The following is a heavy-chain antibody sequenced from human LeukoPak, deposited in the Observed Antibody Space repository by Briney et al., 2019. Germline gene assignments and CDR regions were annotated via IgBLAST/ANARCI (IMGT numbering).Heavy chain of an antibody. CDR2: IGTAGDT. CDR1: GFTFSSYD. Sequence: GGSLRLSCAASGFTFSSYDMHWVRQATGKGLEWVSVIGTAGDTYYPGSVKGRFTISRENAKNSLYLQMNSLRAGDTAVYYCARRNGYGDYFDYWGQGTLVTVSS. D-gene: IGHD4-17*01. CDR3: ARRNGYGDYFDY. V-gene: IGHV3-13*04. J-gene: IGHJ4*02.